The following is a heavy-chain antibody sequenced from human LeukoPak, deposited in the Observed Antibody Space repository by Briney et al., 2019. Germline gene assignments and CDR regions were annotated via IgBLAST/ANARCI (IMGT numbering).Heavy chain of an antibody. Sequence: GGSLRLSCAASGFTFDDYAMHWVRQAPGKGLEWVSGINWNCGSTGYADSVKGRFTISRDNDKNSLYLQMNSLRAEDTALYYCARENYDSSAFDIWGQGTMVTVSS. V-gene: IGHV3-20*04. CDR3: ARENYDSSAFDI. D-gene: IGHD3-22*01. CDR2: INWNCGST. CDR1: GFTFDDYA. J-gene: IGHJ3*02.